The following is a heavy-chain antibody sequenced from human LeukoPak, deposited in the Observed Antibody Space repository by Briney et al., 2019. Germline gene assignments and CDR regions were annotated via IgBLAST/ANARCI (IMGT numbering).Heavy chain of an antibody. D-gene: IGHD5-18*01. CDR3: ARARGGDSYGGGLFYYYMDV. J-gene: IGHJ6*03. V-gene: IGHV3-7*01. CDR1: GFSFSGYW. Sequence: GGPLRLSCAASGFSFSGYWMSWVREAPGKGLEGVANIKQEGSEKNYVDSVKGRFTISRDNAKNSLYLQMNSLRAEDTAVYYCARARGGDSYGGGLFYYYMDVWGKGTTVTVSS. CDR2: IKQEGSEK.